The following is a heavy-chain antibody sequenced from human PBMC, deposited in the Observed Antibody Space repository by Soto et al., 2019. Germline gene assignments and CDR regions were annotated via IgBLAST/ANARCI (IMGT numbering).Heavy chain of an antibody. CDR2: INAGNGNT. CDR3: ARSSRTTMLVAYYYYGMDV. V-gene: IGHV1-3*01. J-gene: IGHJ6*02. D-gene: IGHD2-15*01. CDR1: GYTFTSYA. Sequence: ASVKVSCKASGYTFTSYAMHWVRQAPGQRLEWMGWINAGNGNTKYSQKFQGRVTITRDTSASTAYMELNSLRPEDTAVYYCARSSRTTMLVAYYYYGMDVWGQGTTVTVSS.